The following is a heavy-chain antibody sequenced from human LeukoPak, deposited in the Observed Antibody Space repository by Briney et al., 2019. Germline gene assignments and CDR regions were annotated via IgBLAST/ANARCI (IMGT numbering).Heavy chain of an antibody. V-gene: IGHV4-61*02. D-gene: IGHD3-22*01. Sequence: SQTLSLTCTVSGGSISSGSYYWSWIRQPAGKGLEWIGRIYISGSTNYNPSLKSRVTISVDTSKNQFSLKLSSVTAADTAVYYCARARNYYDSSGFYYEGDAFDIWGQGTMVTVSS. CDR2: IYISGST. J-gene: IGHJ3*02. CDR3: ARARNYYDSSGFYYEGDAFDI. CDR1: GGSISSGSYY.